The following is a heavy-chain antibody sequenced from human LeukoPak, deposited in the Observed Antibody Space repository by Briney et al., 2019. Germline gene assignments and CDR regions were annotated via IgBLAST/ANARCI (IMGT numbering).Heavy chain of an antibody. D-gene: IGHD4-17*01. CDR1: GFTFSSYP. CDR3: ASRHYDFGYY. V-gene: IGHV3-30-3*02. CDR2: ISYDGRSE. Sequence: PGGSLRLSCAGSGFTFSSYPMQRVRQAPGKGLEWMAVISYDGRSEYYADSVKGRFTISRDNSKNTLFLQMNSLRVEDTAIYYCASRHYDFGYYWGQGTQVTVSS. J-gene: IGHJ4*02.